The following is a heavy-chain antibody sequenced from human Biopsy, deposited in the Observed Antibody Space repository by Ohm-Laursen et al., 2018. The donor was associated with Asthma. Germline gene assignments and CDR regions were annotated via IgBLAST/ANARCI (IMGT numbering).Heavy chain of an antibody. CDR2: SGIKGTSI. J-gene: IGHJ6*02. V-gene: IGHV3-11*01. Sequence: GSLRPSCAASGMSVSDYYMTWLRQSPGKGLEWLSHSGIKGTSIYYADSAKGRCTISRDNAKNSLFLQMNGLRADDTAVYFCAGGRYCSGASCLYGMDVWGQGTTVSVSS. CDR1: GMSVSDYY. D-gene: IGHD2-15*01. CDR3: AGGRYCSGASCLYGMDV.